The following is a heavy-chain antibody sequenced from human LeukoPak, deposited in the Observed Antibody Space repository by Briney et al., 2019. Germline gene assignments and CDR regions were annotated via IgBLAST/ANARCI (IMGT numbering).Heavy chain of an antibody. V-gene: IGHV3-9*01. CDR1: GFTFDDYA. D-gene: IGHD4-17*01. CDR3: AKDPTSSDYGDYAGYMDV. Sequence: PGRSLRLSCAASGFTFDDYAMHWVRQAPGKGPEWVSGISWNSGSIGYADSVKGRFTISRDNAKNSLYLQMNSLRAEDTALYYCAKDPTSSDYGDYAGYMDVWGKGTTVTVSS. CDR2: ISWNSGSI. J-gene: IGHJ6*03.